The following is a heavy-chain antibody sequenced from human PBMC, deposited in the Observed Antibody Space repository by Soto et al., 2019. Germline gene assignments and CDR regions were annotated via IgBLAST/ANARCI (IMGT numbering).Heavy chain of an antibody. CDR1: GGSISSSY. J-gene: IGHJ5*01. Sequence: TSETLSLTCTVSGGSISSSYWSWIRQPPGKGLEWIGYIYDSGSTYYNSSLKSRVTMSVDTSNNQVSLHLNSVTPDDTAVYYCVRLIGNSWLDSWGQGTLVTVSS. V-gene: IGHV4-59*08. CDR2: IYDSGST. CDR3: VRLIGNSWLDS.